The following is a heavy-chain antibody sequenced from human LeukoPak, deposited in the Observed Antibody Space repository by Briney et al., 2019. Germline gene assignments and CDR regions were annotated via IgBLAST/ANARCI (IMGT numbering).Heavy chain of an antibody. V-gene: IGHV1-69*13. D-gene: IGHD6-6*01. CDR1: GGTFSSYA. CDR3: ACHSSSHYYYGMDV. J-gene: IGHJ6*02. Sequence: SVKVSCKASGGTFSSYAISWVRQAPGQGLEWMGGIIPIFGTANYAQKFQGRVTITADESTSIAYMELSSLRAEDTAVYYCACHSSSHYYYGMDVWGQGTTVTVSS. CDR2: IIPIFGTA.